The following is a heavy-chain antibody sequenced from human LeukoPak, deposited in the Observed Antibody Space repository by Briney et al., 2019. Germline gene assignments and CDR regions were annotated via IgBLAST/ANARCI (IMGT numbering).Heavy chain of an antibody. CDR2: ISTSSSYI. V-gene: IGHV3-21*01. J-gene: IGHJ6*04. Sequence: GGSLRLSCAASGFTFSSYSMTWVRQAPGKGLEWVSFISTSSSYIYYADSVKGRFIISRDNAKTSLSLQMNSLRPEDTAVYYCAELGITMIGGVWGKGTTVTISS. CDR3: AELGITMIGGV. CDR1: GFTFSSYS. D-gene: IGHD3-10*02.